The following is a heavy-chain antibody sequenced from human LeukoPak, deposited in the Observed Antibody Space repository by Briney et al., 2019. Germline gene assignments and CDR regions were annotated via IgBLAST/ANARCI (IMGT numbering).Heavy chain of an antibody. J-gene: IGHJ4*02. D-gene: IGHD2-2*02. CDR2: ISGSGGST. Sequence: PGGSLRLSCAASGFTFDDYAMHWVRQAPGKGLEWVSAISGSGGSTYYADSVKGRFTISRDNSKNTLYLQMNSLRAEDTAVYYCAKDVSGYQLLYIDYWGQGTLVTVSS. CDR1: GFTFDDYA. CDR3: AKDVSGYQLLYIDY. V-gene: IGHV3-23*01.